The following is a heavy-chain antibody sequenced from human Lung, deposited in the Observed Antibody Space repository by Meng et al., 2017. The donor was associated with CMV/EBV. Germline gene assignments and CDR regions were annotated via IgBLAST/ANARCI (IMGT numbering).Heavy chain of an antibody. Sequence: QLQMRDSGPRRVQPSGPLPLTWTVSGGSIRSSSHYWGWIRQRPGKGLEWIGNIYYTGLTSHNPSLKSRVTISVATSKTHFSLKLSSVPAADTAVFYCARVWANGEGWFDPWGQGTLVTVSS. D-gene: IGHD2-8*01. CDR3: ARVWANGEGWFDP. CDR2: IYYTGLT. V-gene: IGHV4-39*07. J-gene: IGHJ5*02. CDR1: GGSIRSSSHY.